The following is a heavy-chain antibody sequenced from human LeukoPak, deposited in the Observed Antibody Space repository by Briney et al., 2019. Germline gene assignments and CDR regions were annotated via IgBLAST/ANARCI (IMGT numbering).Heavy chain of an antibody. Sequence: SETLSLTCAVYGGSFSDYWWTWIRQSPGKGLEWIGEVNHSGSTNYTSSLKSRVTLSVDMSKNQFSLKLSSVTAADTAVYYCARRTFGGVIKYWGQGILVTVSS. CDR3: ARRTFGGVIKY. J-gene: IGHJ4*02. CDR2: VNHSGST. CDR1: GGSFSDYW. D-gene: IGHD3-16*02. V-gene: IGHV4-34*01.